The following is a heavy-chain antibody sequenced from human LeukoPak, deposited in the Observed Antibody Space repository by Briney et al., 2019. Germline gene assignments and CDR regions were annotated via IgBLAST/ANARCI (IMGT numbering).Heavy chain of an antibody. J-gene: IGHJ6*03. CDR2: IYPDDSDA. D-gene: IGHD2-8*01. CDR1: GYSFTSYW. V-gene: IGHV5-51*01. CDR3: ARLAFCTNAVCFSNYYYSMDV. Sequence: GESLKISCKGSGYSFTSYWIGWVRQMPGKGLEWMGIIYPDDSDAKYSPSFQGQVTISADKSISTAYLQWSSLKASDTAMYYCARLAFCTNAVCFSNYYYSMDVWGRGTTVTVSS.